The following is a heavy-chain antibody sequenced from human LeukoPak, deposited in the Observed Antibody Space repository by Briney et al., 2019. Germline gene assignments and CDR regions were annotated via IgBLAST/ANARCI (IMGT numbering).Heavy chain of an antibody. CDR3: ARSTPRLRYFDWSTRGAVDY. V-gene: IGHV3-21*01. CDR2: ISSSSSYI. D-gene: IGHD3-9*01. Sequence: RGSLRLSCAASGFTFSSYSMNWVRQAPGKGLEWVSSISSSSSYIYYADSVKGRFTISRDNAKNSLYLQMNSLRAEDTAVYYCARSTPRLRYFDWSTRGAVDYWGQGTLVTVSS. CDR1: GFTFSSYS. J-gene: IGHJ4*02.